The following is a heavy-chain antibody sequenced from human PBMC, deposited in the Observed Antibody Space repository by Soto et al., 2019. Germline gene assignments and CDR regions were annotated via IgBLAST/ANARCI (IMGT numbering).Heavy chain of an antibody. J-gene: IGHJ4*02. Sequence: PGGSLRLSCTASGFTFTDAWIHWVRQAPGKGLEWVGRIKSRTHGETTDYAAPVKGRFTISRDDSKNMAFLQMNSLKTEDTAVYYCARIATYVSGIDYWGQGTLVTVSS. CDR1: GFTFTDAW. CDR3: ARIATYVSGIDY. V-gene: IGHV3-15*07. D-gene: IGHD3-10*02. CDR2: IKSRTHGETT.